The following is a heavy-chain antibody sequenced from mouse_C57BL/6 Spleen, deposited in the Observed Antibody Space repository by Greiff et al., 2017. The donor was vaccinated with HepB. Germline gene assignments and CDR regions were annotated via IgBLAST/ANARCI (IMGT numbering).Heavy chain of an antibody. CDR3: ARAGGNYLLAY. CDR1: GYAFSSSW. V-gene: IGHV1-82*01. CDR2: IYPGDGDT. J-gene: IGHJ3*01. Sequence: QVQLKESGPELVKPGASVKISCKASGYAFSSSWMNWVKQRPGKGLEWIGRIYPGDGDTNYNGKFKGKATLTADKSSSTAYMQLSSLTSEDSAVYFCARAGGNYLLAYWGQGTLVTVSA. D-gene: IGHD2-1*01.